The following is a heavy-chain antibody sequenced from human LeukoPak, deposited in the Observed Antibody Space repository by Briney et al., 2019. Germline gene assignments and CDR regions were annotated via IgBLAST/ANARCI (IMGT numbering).Heavy chain of an antibody. CDR2: ISGSGGST. J-gene: IGHJ4*02. CDR1: GFTFSSYA. V-gene: IGHV3-23*01. CDR3: AKHRLAVAGKTYNDY. Sequence: PGGSLRLSCAASGFTFSSYAMSWVRQAPGKGLEWVSAISGSGGSTYYADSVKGRFTISRDNSKNTLCLQMNSLRAEDTAVYYCAKHRLAVAGKTYNDYWGQGTLVTVSS. D-gene: IGHD6-19*01.